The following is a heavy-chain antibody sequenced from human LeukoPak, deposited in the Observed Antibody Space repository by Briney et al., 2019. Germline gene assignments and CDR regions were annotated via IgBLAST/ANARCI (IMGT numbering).Heavy chain of an antibody. CDR3: VCQAAGTDLYFDY. D-gene: IGHD6-13*01. J-gene: IGHJ4*02. Sequence: GGSLRLSCAASGFTFDDYAMHWVRQAPGKGLEWVSLISWDGGSTYYADSVKGRFTISRDNSKNSLYLQMNSLRAEDAALYYCVCQAAGTDLYFDYWGQGTLVTVSS. V-gene: IGHV3-43D*04. CDR1: GFTFDDYA. CDR2: ISWDGGST.